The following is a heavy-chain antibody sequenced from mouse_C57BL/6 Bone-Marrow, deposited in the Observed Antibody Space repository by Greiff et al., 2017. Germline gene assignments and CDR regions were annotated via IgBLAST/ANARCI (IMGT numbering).Heavy chain of an antibody. V-gene: IGHV1-67*01. CDR1: GYTFTDYA. D-gene: IGHD2-2*01. CDR3: ARGIYYGYGWGFAY. Sequence: QVQLKQSGPELVRPGVSVKLSCKGSGYTFTDYAMHWLKQSHAKSLEGIGVFSTYYGDASYNQKFKDKATMTVEKSSSTAYMELARLTSEDSAVYYCARGIYYGYGWGFAYWGQGTLVTVSA. J-gene: IGHJ3*01. CDR2: FSTYYGDA.